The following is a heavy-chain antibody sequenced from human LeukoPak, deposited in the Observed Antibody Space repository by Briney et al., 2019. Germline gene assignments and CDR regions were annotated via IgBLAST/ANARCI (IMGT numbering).Heavy chain of an antibody. D-gene: IGHD3-9*01. CDR2: ISGSGGST. V-gene: IGHV3-23*01. J-gene: IGHJ6*02. CDR1: GFTFSSYA. CDR3: AKAQTVIRYFDWLSYGMDV. Sequence: GGSLRLSCAASGFTFSSYAMSWVRQAPGKGLEWVSAISGSGGSTYYADSVKGRFTISRDNSKNTLYLQMNSLRAEDTAVYYCAKAQTVIRYFDWLSYGMDVWGQGTTVTVSS.